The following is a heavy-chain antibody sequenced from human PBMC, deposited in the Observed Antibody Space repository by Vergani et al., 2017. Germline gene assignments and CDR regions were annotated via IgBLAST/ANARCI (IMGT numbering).Heavy chain of an antibody. D-gene: IGHD3-22*01. CDR3: ARQVYDSSGYHAFDI. V-gene: IGHV4-34*01. CDR1: GGSFSGYY. CDR2: LNHSGSN. J-gene: IGHJ3*02. Sequence: QVQLQQLGAGLLKPSETLSLPFAVYGGSFSGYYWCWIRQPPGKGLEWIGVLNHSGSNNYKPSLKSRVTITVDTSKNQFSLKLSSGTAADTAVYYCARQVYDSSGYHAFDIWGQGTMVTVSS.